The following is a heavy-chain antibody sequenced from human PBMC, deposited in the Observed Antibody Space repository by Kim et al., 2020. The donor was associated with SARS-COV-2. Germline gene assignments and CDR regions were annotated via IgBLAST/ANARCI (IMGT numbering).Heavy chain of an antibody. Sequence: SRVTISVDTSKNQFSLKLSSGTAADTAVYYCARRKRTGYSYGPYYYGMDVWGQGTTVTVSS. D-gene: IGHD5-18*01. V-gene: IGHV4-39*01. CDR3: ARRKRTGYSYGPYYYGMDV. J-gene: IGHJ6*02.